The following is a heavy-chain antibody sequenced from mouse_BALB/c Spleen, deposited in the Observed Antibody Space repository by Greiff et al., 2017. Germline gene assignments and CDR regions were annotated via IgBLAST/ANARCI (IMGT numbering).Heavy chain of an antibody. D-gene: IGHD1-1*01. Sequence: HVKLQESGAELVKPGASVKLSCKASGYTFTSYWMHWVKQRPGQGLEWIGEIDPSDSYTNYNQKFKGKATLTVDKSSSTAYMQLSSLTSEDSAVYYCARELRGFDYWGQGTTLTVSS. CDR2: IDPSDSYT. V-gene: IGHV1-69*02. J-gene: IGHJ2*01. CDR3: ARELRGFDY. CDR1: GYTFTSYW.